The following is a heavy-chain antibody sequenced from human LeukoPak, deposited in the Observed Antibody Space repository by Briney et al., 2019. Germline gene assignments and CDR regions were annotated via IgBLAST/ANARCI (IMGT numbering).Heavy chain of an antibody. CDR1: GFTFSTYA. Sequence: GGSLRLSCVVSGFTFSTYAMNWVRQAPGKGLEWVSFITSTSNNIYYADSVKGRFTISRDNAQNSLYLHMSSLRDEDTAVYYCAREDGFHHFDYWGQGALVTVSS. CDR3: AREDGFHHFDY. CDR2: ITSTSNNI. V-gene: IGHV3-48*02. J-gene: IGHJ4*02. D-gene: IGHD5-24*01.